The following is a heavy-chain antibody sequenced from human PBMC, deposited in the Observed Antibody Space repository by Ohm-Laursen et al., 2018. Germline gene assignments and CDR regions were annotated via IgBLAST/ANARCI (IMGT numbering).Heavy chain of an antibody. CDR1: GGSFSFYY. V-gene: IGHV4-34*01. D-gene: IGHD3-10*01. J-gene: IGHJ5*02. CDR2: INHSGST. CDR3: ATRAMYYFDP. Sequence: TLSLTCAVYGGSFSFYYWSWIRQPPGKGLEWIGEINHSGSTNYNPSLKSRVTISVDTSKNQFSLRLSSVTAADTAVYYCATRAMYYFDPWGQGTLVTVSS.